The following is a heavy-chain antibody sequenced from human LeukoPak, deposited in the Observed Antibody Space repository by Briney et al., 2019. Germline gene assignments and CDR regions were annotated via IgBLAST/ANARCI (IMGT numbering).Heavy chain of an antibody. V-gene: IGHV3-74*01. CDR2: INSDGSST. Sequence: GGSLRLSCAASRFTFSSYWMHWVRQAPGKGLVWVSRINSDGSSTSYADSVKGRFTISRDNAKNTLYLQMNSLRAEDTAVYYCARVGDSSGYYGYYYYYYGMDVWGQGTTVTVSS. CDR3: ARVGDSSGYYGYYYYYYGMDV. CDR1: RFTFSSYW. D-gene: IGHD3-22*01. J-gene: IGHJ6*02.